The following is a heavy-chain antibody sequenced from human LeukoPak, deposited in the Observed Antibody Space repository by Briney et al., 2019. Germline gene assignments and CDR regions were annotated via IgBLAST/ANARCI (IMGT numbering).Heavy chain of an antibody. Sequence: SETLSLTCTVSGGSISSSSYYGGWIRQPPGKGLEWIGSIYYSGNTYYNPSLKSRVTISVDTSKNQFSLKLSSVTAADTAVYYCARGFRDGSLYFDYWGQGTLVTVSS. CDR1: GGSISSSSYY. CDR3: ARGFRDGSLYFDY. D-gene: IGHD5-24*01. J-gene: IGHJ4*02. CDR2: IYYSGNT. V-gene: IGHV4-39*07.